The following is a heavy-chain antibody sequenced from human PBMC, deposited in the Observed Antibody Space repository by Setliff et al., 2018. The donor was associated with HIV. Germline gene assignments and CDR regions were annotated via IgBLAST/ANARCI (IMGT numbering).Heavy chain of an antibody. V-gene: IGHV4-39*01. D-gene: IGHD3-3*01. CDR2: IHSSGTT. CDR1: DGSFSSSTYS. CDR3: ARHKTNYDFYAFDV. Sequence: SETLSLTCTVSDGSFSSSTYSWGWIRQPPGMGLEWIGSIHSSGTTDYNPSLKGRVATSVDTSRSQFSLKLRSVTAADTAVYYCARHKTNYDFYAFDVWGQGTMVSV. J-gene: IGHJ3*01.